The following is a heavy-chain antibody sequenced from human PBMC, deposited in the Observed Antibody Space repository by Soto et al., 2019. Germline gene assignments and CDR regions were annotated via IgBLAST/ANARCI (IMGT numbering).Heavy chain of an antibody. J-gene: IGHJ5*02. CDR3: ARGRLEWLLTKALDTFDP. D-gene: IGHD3-3*01. CDR1: GFTFSSYA. CDR2: ISYDGSNK. V-gene: IGHV3-30-3*01. Sequence: PGGSLRLSCAASGFTFSSYAMHWVRQAPGKGLEWVAVISYDGSNKYYADSVKGRFTISRDNSKNTLYLQMNSLRAEDTAVYYCARGRLEWLLTKALDTFDPWGQGTLVTVSS.